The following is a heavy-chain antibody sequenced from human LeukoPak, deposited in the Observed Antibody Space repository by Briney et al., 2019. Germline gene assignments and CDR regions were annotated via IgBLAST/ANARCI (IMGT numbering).Heavy chain of an antibody. Sequence: PGGSLRLSCAASGFTFSSYAMSGVRQAPGQGLEWVSAISGSGGSTYYAASVKGRFTTSRDNSKNTLYLQMNSLRAEDTAVYYCAKVKGYDSSGYYLFYFDYWGQGTLVTVSS. CDR3: AKVKGYDSSGYYLFYFDY. CDR1: GFTFSSYA. D-gene: IGHD3-22*01. J-gene: IGHJ4*02. V-gene: IGHV3-23*01. CDR2: ISGSGGST.